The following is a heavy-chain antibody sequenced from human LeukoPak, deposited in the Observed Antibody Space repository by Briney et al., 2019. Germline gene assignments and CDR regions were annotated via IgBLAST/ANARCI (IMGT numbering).Heavy chain of an antibody. J-gene: IGHJ3*02. CDR1: GFTFSSYS. Sequence: GGSLRLSCAASGFTFSSYSMNWVRQAPGKGLEWVSSISSSSSYIYYADSVKGRFTISRDNAKNSLYLQMNSLRAEDTAVYYCARGTMVTGGDAFDIWGQGTMVTVSS. V-gene: IGHV3-21*01. CDR3: ARGTMVTGGDAFDI. D-gene: IGHD5-18*01. CDR2: ISSSSSYI.